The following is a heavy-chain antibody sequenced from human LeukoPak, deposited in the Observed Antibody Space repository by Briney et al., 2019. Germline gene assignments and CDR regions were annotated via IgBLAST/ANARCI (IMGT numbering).Heavy chain of an antibody. J-gene: IGHJ4*02. Sequence: ASVKVSCKASGGTFSSYAISWVRQAPGQGLEWMGWISGYNGNTNYAQKLQGRVTMTTDTSTTTAYMELRGLRSDDTAVYYCARGGPDTSSWPDFWGQGTLVTVSS. D-gene: IGHD6-13*01. CDR1: GGTFSSYA. V-gene: IGHV1-18*01. CDR2: ISGYNGNT. CDR3: ARGGPDTSSWPDF.